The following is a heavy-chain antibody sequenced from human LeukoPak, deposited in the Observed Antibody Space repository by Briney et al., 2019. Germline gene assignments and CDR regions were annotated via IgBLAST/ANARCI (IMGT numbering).Heavy chain of an antibody. CDR1: GSTINNYY. Sequence: SETLSLTCTVSGSTINNYYWTWIRQPPGKRLEWIGYMYYIGTTNYNPSFKSRVTMSVDPSKNQFSLQLTSVTLADTAVYYCARLPPSGSLGVTDAFDIWGQGTMVTVSS. CDR3: ARLPPSGSLGVTDAFDI. V-gene: IGHV4-59*01. CDR2: MYYIGTT. J-gene: IGHJ3*02. D-gene: IGHD3-3*01.